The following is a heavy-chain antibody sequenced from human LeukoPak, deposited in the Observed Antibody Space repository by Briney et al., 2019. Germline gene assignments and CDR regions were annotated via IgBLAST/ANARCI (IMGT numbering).Heavy chain of an antibody. CDR1: GFTFSSYS. CDR3: ARVRGYCSSSACSGIDN. J-gene: IGHJ4*02. D-gene: IGHD2-2*01. CDR2: IKQDGSEK. Sequence: GGSLRLSCAASGFTFSSYSMSWVRQAPGKGPEWVANIKQDGSEKYYVDSVKGRFTISRDNAKHSLYLQMNSLRAEDTAVYYCARVRGYCSSSACSGIDNWGQGTLVTVSS. V-gene: IGHV3-7*04.